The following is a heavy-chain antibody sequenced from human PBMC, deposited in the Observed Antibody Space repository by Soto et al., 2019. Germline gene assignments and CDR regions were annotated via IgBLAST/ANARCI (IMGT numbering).Heavy chain of an antibody. J-gene: IGHJ5*02. CDR1: GGSISSYY. CDR2: IYYSGST. D-gene: IGHD3-3*01. V-gene: IGHV4-59*01. CDR3: ARSGTNTIFGVVITKNWFDP. Sequence: TLSLTCTVSGGSISSYYWSWIRQPPGKGLEWIGYIYYSGSTNYNPSLKSRVTISVDTSKNQFSLKLSSVTAADTAVYYCARSGTNTIFGVVITKNWFDPWGQGTLVTVSS.